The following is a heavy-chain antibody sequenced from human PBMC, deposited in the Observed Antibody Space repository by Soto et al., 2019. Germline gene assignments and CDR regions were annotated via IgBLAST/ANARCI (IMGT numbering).Heavy chain of an antibody. CDR3: TKANRYCSGANCFTFDY. CDR2: ISYDGSNK. J-gene: IGHJ4*02. CDR1: GFTFSSYG. Sequence: GSLRLSCAASGFTFSSYGMHWVRQAPGKGLEWVAVISYDGSNKYYADSVKGRFTISRDNSKNTLYLQMNSLRAEDTAVYYCTKANRYCSGANCFTFDYWGLGTLVTVSS. V-gene: IGHV3-30*18. D-gene: IGHD2-15*01.